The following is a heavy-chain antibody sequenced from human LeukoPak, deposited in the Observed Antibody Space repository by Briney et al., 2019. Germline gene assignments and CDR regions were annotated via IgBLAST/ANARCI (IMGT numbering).Heavy chain of an antibody. CDR3: ARVVRDFWSGYPNFDY. CDR1: GGSFSGYY. V-gene: IGHV4-34*01. CDR2: INHSGST. Sequence: KPSETLSLTCAVYGGSFSGYYWSWIRQPPGKGLGWIGEINHSGSTNYTPSLKSRVTISVDTSKNQFSLKLSSVTAADTAVYYCARVVRDFWSGYPNFDYWGQGTLVTVSS. J-gene: IGHJ4*02. D-gene: IGHD3-3*01.